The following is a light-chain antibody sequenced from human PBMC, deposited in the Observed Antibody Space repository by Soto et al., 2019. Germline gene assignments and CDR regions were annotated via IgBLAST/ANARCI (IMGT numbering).Light chain of an antibody. Sequence: IVLTQSPATVCPSPLVGATHYYRASQSVSSSLAWYQQEPGQAPRLLIYGASSRATGIPDRFSGSGSGTDFTLTISSLEPEDFAIYYCQQRSNRPRTFGQGTRLEIK. CDR1: QSVSSS. J-gene: IGKJ5*01. CDR3: QQRSNRPRT. CDR2: GAS. V-gene: IGKV3-11*01.